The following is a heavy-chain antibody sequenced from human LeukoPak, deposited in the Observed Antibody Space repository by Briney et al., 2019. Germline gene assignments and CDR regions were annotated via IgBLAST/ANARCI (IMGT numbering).Heavy chain of an antibody. D-gene: IGHD6-13*01. J-gene: IGHJ6*02. Sequence: PGGSLRLSCAASGFTFSSYAMSWVRQAPGKGLEWVSAISGSGGSTYYADSVKGRFTISRDNSKNTLYLQMNSLRAEDTAVYYCARDSSSWGYGMDVWGQGTTVTVSS. CDR3: ARDSSSWGYGMDV. V-gene: IGHV3-23*01. CDR1: GFTFSSYA. CDR2: ISGSGGST.